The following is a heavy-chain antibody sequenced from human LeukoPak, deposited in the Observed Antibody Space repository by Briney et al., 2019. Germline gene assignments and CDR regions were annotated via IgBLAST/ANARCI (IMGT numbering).Heavy chain of an antibody. Sequence: ASVKVSCKASGHTFTSYYMHWVRQAPGQGLEWMGIINPSGGSTSYAQKFQGRVTMTRDTTTRTLYMELRSLRSEDTAVYYCASRGVKNSGSLAGDYWGQGTLVTVSS. J-gene: IGHJ4*02. D-gene: IGHD1-26*01. CDR2: INPSGGST. CDR1: GHTFTSYY. V-gene: IGHV1-46*01. CDR3: ASRGVKNSGSLAGDY.